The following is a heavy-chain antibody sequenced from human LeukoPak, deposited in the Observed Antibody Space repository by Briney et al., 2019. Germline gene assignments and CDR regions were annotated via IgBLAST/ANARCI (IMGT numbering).Heavy chain of an antibody. V-gene: IGHV3-30*02. J-gene: IGHJ4*02. CDR2: IRYDGSNK. CDR3: AKDSSSWDIPDY. CDR1: GFTFSIYG. D-gene: IGHD6-13*01. Sequence: GGSLRLSCAASGFTFSIYGMHWVRQAPGKGLEWVAFIRYDGSNKYYADSVKGRFTISRDNSKNTLYLQMNSLRAEDTAVYYCAKDSSSWDIPDYWGQGTLVTVSS.